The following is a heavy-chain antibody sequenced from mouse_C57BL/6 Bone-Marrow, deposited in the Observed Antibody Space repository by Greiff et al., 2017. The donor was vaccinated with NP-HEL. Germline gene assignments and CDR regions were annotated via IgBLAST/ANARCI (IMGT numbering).Heavy chain of an antibody. Sequence: EVQRVESEGGLVQPGSSMKLSCTASGFTFSDYYMAWVRQVPEKGLEWVANINYDGSSTYYLDSLKSRFIISRDNAKNILYLQMSSLKSEDTATYYCARDPRYGKGYFDVWGTGTTVTVSS. CDR1: GFTFSDYY. V-gene: IGHV5-16*01. CDR2: INYDGSST. D-gene: IGHD2-1*01. CDR3: ARDPRYGKGYFDV. J-gene: IGHJ1*03.